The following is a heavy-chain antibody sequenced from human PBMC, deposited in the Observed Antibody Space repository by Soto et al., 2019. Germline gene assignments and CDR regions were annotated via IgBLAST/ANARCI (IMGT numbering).Heavy chain of an antibody. CDR3: TRGFRSYDYIWGSYRLSAFDI. J-gene: IGHJ3*02. D-gene: IGHD3-16*02. Sequence: GGSLSPSCTASGFTFGDYAMSWFRQAPGKGLEWVGFIRSKAYGGTTEYAASVKGRFTISRDDSKSIAYLQMNSLKTEDTAVYYCTRGFRSYDYIWGSYRLSAFDIWGQGTMVTVSS. CDR2: IRSKAYGGTT. CDR1: GFTFGDYA. V-gene: IGHV3-49*03.